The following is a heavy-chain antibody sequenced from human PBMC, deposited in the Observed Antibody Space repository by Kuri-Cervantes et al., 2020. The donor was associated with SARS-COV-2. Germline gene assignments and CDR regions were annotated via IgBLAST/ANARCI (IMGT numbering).Heavy chain of an antibody. CDR1: GFTFSSYA. J-gene: IGHJ4*02. CDR2: IPYDGSNK. CDR3: ARDRSTHYFDY. V-gene: IGHV3-30-3*01. Sequence: GESLKISCAASGFTFSSYAMHWVRQAPGKGLEWVAVIPYDGSNKYYADSVKGRFTISRDNSKNTLYLQMNSLRAEDTAVYYCARDRSTHYFDYWGQGTLVTVSS.